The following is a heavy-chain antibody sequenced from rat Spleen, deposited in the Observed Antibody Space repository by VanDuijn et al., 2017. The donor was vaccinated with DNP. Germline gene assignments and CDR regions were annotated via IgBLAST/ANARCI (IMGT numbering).Heavy chain of an antibody. Sequence: EVQLQESGPGLVKPSQSLSLTCSVTAYSITSNYWGWIRKFPGNKMEWIGHISYSGTTSYHPSLKSRISITRDTSKNQFFLQLNSVTTADTATYYCARHVQRGYYGYNPFAYWGQGTLVTVSS. CDR3: ARHVQRGYYGYNPFAY. V-gene: IGHV3-1*01. CDR1: AYSITSNY. D-gene: IGHD1-9*01. CDR2: ISYSGTT. J-gene: IGHJ3*01.